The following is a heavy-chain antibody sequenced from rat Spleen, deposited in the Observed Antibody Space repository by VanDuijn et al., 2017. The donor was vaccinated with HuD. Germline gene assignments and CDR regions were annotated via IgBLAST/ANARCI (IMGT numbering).Heavy chain of an antibody. V-gene: IGHV3-1*01. Sequence: EVQLQESGPGLVKPSQSLSLTCSVTSYSITSNYWGWIRKFPGNKMEWFGHMSYSGGTSYNPSLKSRISITRDTSKNQFFLQLNSVTTEDTATYYCARRRGQVYNNYFDYWGQGVMVTVSS. J-gene: IGHJ2*01. CDR2: MSYSGGT. CDR1: SYSITSNY. D-gene: IGHD1-10*01. CDR3: ARRRGQVYNNYFDY.